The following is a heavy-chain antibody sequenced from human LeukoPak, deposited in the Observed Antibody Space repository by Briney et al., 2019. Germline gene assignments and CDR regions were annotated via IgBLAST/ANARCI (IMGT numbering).Heavy chain of an antibody. CDR1: GFTVSSNH. J-gene: IGHJ4*02. V-gene: IGHV3-53*01. D-gene: IGHD4-23*01. Sequence: PGGSLRLSCAASGFTVSSNHMSWVRQAPGKGLDWVSIIYSGGSTYCADSVKGRFTISRDNSNNTLYLQMNSLRAEDTAVYYCARSSGDYGGCGFDYWGLGTLVTVSS. CDR2: IYSGGST. CDR3: ARSSGDYGGCGFDY.